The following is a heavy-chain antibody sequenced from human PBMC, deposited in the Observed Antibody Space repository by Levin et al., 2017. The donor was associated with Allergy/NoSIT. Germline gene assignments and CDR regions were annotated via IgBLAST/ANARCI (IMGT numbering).Heavy chain of an antibody. CDR3: VKSLFGSWYGIDY. J-gene: IGHJ4*02. V-gene: IGHV3-64D*06. CDR1: GFTFSGYA. CDR2: ISSNGGST. D-gene: IGHD6-13*01. Sequence: TGGSLRLSCSASGFTFSGYAMHWVRQAPGKELEYISAISSNGGSTYYADSVKGRFAISRDSSKNTLYLQMSSLRAEDTAVYYCVKSLFGSWYGIDYWGQGTLVTVSS.